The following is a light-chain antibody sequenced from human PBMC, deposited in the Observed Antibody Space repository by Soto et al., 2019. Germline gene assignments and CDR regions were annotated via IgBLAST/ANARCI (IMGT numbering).Light chain of an antibody. CDR1: QDIDNS. Sequence: DIQMTQSPSSLSASIGDRVTITCQASQDIDNSLNWYQQKPGKAPKLLMYDASNLATGVPTKFSGSGSGTDFTFTISSLQPEDIATYSCQHCDNLPLSLGGGTKVEI. CDR2: DAS. J-gene: IGKJ4*01. CDR3: QHCDNLPLS. V-gene: IGKV1-33*01.